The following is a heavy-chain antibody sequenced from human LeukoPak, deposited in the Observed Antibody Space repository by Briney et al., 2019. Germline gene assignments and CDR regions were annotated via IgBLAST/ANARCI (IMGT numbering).Heavy chain of an antibody. CDR2: IYSGGST. J-gene: IGHJ5*02. CDR3: AREGSYYGSGSYFDP. V-gene: IGHV3-66*01. D-gene: IGHD3-10*01. Sequence: GGSLRLSCAASGFTFSSYAMSWVRQAPGKGLEWVSVIYSGGSTYYADSVKGRFTISRDNSKNTLYLQMNSLRAEDTAVYYCAREGSYYGSGSYFDPWGQGTLVTVSS. CDR1: GFTFSSYA.